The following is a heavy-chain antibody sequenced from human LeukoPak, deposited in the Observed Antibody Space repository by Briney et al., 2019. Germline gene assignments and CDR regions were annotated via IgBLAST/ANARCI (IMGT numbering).Heavy chain of an antibody. V-gene: IGHV3-21*01. D-gene: IGHD5-18*01. J-gene: IGHJ6*02. Sequence: GGSLRLSCAASGFTFSSYSMNWVRQAPGKGLEWVSSISSSSSYIYYADSVKGRFTISRDNAKNSLYLQMNSLRAEDTAVYYCARNGRATAMGYYYYYGMGVWGQGTTVTVSS. CDR2: ISSSSSYI. CDR3: ARNGRATAMGYYYYYGMGV. CDR1: GFTFSSYS.